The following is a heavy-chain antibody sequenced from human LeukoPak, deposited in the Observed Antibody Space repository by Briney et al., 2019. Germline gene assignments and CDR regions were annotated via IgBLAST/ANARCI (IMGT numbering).Heavy chain of an antibody. D-gene: IGHD6-13*01. V-gene: IGHV3-48*01. CDR2: ITSSSSTA. CDR3: AKDPWAAGILGFYNY. Sequence: GGSLRLSCAASGFTFSSYSMNWVRQAPGKGLEWVSKITSSSSTAYYADSVKGRFTISRDNSKNTLYLQMNSLRAEDTAVYYCAKDPWAAGILGFYNYWGQGTLVTVSS. J-gene: IGHJ4*02. CDR1: GFTFSSYS.